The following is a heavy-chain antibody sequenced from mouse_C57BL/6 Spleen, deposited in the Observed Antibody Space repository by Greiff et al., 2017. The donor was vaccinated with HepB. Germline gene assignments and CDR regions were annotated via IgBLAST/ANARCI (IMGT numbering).Heavy chain of an antibody. CDR2: ISSGGSYT. CDR1: GFTFSSYG. V-gene: IGHV5-6*01. J-gene: IGHJ4*01. CDR3: ARQDGYSSYYYAMDY. D-gene: IGHD2-3*01. Sequence: EVQGVESGGDLVKPGGSLKLSCAASGFTFSSYGMSWVRQTPDKRLEWVATISSGGSYTYYPDSVKGRFTISRDNAKNTLYLQMSSLKSEDTAMYYCARQDGYSSYYYAMDYWGQGTSVTVSS.